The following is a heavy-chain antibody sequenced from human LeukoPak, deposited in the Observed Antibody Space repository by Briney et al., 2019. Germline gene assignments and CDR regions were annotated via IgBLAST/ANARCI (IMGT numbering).Heavy chain of an antibody. CDR3: ARVVGATPGNY. CDR2: IYYSGST. V-gene: IGHV4-39*07. D-gene: IGHD1-26*01. CDR1: GFTVSSNY. J-gene: IGHJ4*02. Sequence: PGGSLRLSCAASGFTVSSNYMSWVRQAPGKGLEWIGSIYYSGSTYYNPSLKSRVTISVDTSKNQFSLKLSSVTAADTAVYYCARVVGATPGNYWGQGTLVTVSS.